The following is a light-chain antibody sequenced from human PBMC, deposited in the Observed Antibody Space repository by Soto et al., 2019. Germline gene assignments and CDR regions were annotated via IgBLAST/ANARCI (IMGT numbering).Light chain of an antibody. CDR3: HQYYGAPPYT. V-gene: IGKV4-1*01. CDR2: WAS. Sequence: DIVMTQYPDSLAVSLGERATINCKASQSLLKSSNNYNYLAWYQQKPGQPPKLLIYWASTRESGVPDRFSGSGSETDYTLTITSLQAEDAAVYYCHQYYGAPPYTFGRGTKLEIK. CDR1: QSLLKSSNNYNY. J-gene: IGKJ2*01.